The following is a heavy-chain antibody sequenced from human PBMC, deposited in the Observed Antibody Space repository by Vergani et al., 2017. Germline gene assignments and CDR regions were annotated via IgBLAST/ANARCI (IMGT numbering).Heavy chain of an antibody. V-gene: IGHV4-61*02. CDR3: ARRSGVYYSGCKVHPRRTAFEV. CDR2: ISASGNA. J-gene: IGHJ3*01. CDR1: GGSISAGYYF. Sequence: QVQLQASGPGRVKPSQTLSLTCTMSGGSISAGYYFWSWIRQPAGKGLEWLGHISASGNASHSPSLKTRVSMSVDTSKTQFSLTVTSVTAADSAIYFCARRSGVYYSGCKVHPRRTAFEVWGHGTVVTVSS. D-gene: IGHD3-10*01.